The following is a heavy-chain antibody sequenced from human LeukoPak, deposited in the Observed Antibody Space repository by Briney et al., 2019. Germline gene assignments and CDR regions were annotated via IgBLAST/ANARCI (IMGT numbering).Heavy chain of an antibody. CDR2: IYTSGGT. J-gene: IGHJ5*02. CDR1: GGSISSYY. Sequence: SETLSLTCTVSGGSISSYYWSWIRQPAGKGLEWIGRIYTSGGTNYNPSLKSRVTMSVDTSKNQFSLKLSSVTAADTAVYYCARDLRYFDWTSEYNWFDPWGQGTLVTVSS. CDR3: ARDLRYFDWTSEYNWFDP. D-gene: IGHD3-9*01. V-gene: IGHV4-4*07.